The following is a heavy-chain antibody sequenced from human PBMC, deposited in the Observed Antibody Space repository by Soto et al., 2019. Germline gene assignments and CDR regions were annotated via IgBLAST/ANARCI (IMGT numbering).Heavy chain of an antibody. CDR3: ARGSGFWSGYYRWRNFDY. CDR1: GGSISSYY. J-gene: IGHJ4*02. Sequence: PSETLSLTCTVSGGSISSYYWSWIRQPPGKGLEWIGYIYYSGSTNYNPSLKSRVTISVDTSKNQFSLKLSSVTAADTAVYYCARGSGFWSGYYRWRNFDYWGQGTLVTVSS. CDR2: IYYSGST. D-gene: IGHD3-3*01. V-gene: IGHV4-59*01.